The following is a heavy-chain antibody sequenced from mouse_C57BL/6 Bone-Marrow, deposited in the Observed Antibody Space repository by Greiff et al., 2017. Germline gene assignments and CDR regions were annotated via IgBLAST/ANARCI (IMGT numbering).Heavy chain of an antibody. D-gene: IGHD2-4*01. CDR1: GYTFTSYG. CDR2: IYPRSGNT. V-gene: IGHV1-81*01. Sequence: QVQLKESGAELARPGASVKLSCKASGYTFTSYGISWVKQRTGQGLEWIGEIYPRSGNTYYNEKFKGKATLTADKSSSTAYMELRSLTSEDSAVYFCARGYDYWFAYWGQGTLVTVSA. CDR3: ARGYDYWFAY. J-gene: IGHJ3*01.